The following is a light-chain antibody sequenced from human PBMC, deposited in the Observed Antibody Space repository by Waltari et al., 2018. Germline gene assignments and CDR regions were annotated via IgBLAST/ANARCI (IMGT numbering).Light chain of an antibody. V-gene: IGKV1-39*01. CDR2: GAS. CDR1: DNINNY. Sequence: DIQMTQSPSSLSASVGASVTITCRATDNINNYLNWYQQKEGKAPQLLISGASTLQSEVPSRFSGSGSGTHFTLTISGLKPEDFATYFCQQSYSTWYTFGPGTRLDIK. J-gene: IGKJ2*01. CDR3: QQSYSTWYT.